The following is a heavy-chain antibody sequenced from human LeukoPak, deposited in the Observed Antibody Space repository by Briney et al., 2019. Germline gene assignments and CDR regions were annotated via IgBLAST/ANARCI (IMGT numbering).Heavy chain of an antibody. V-gene: IGHV3-30*01. CDR3: ATLPRSTTFDY. J-gene: IGHJ4*02. CDR2: ISYDGSNK. CDR1: GFTFSSYA. Sequence: PGRSLRLSCAASGFTFSSYAMHWVRQAPGKGLEWVAVISYDGSNKYYADSVKGRFTISRDNSKNTLYLQMNSLRAEDTAVYYCATLPRSTTFDYWGQGTLVTVSS. D-gene: IGHD2-2*01.